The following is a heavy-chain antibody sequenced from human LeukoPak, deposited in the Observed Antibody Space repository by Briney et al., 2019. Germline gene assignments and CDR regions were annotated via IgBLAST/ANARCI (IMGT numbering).Heavy chain of an antibody. CDR2: INPNSGGT. J-gene: IGHJ4*02. D-gene: IGHD3-3*01. CDR3: ARDQDFWSGYYSYFDY. CDR1: GYTFTGYY. V-gene: IGHV1-2*02. Sequence: ASVKVSCKASGYTFTGYYMHWVLQAPGQGLEWMGWINPNSGGTNYAQKFQGRVTMTRDTSISTAYMELSRLRSDDTAVYYCARDQDFWSGYYSYFDYWGQGTLVTVSS.